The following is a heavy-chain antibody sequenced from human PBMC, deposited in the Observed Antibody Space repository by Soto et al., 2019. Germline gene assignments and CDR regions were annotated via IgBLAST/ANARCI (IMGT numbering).Heavy chain of an antibody. CDR2: ISYDGSNR. D-gene: IGHD3-10*01. Sequence: GGSLRLSCAASGFTFSSYAMHWVRQAPGKGLEWVAVISYDGSNRYYADSVKGRFTISRDNSKNTLYLQMNSLRAEDTAVYYCAKERMGRARNPFDDYYYYYGMDVWGQGTTVTVSS. J-gene: IGHJ6*02. CDR3: AKERMGRARNPFDDYYYYYGMDV. CDR1: GFTFSSYA. V-gene: IGHV3-30-3*01.